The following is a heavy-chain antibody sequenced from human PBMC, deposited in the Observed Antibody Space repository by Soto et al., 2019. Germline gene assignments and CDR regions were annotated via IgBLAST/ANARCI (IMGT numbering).Heavy chain of an antibody. J-gene: IGHJ4*02. CDR3: ARERAGDLDY. D-gene: IGHD3-10*01. CDR2: ISSSSSYI. V-gene: IGHV3-21*05. CDR1: GFTFSSYS. Sequence: GGSLRLSCAASGFTFSSYSMNWVRQAPGKGLEWVSYISSSSSYIYYADSVKGRFTISRDNAKNSLYLQMNRLRAEDTAVYYCARERAGDLDYWGQGTLVTVSS.